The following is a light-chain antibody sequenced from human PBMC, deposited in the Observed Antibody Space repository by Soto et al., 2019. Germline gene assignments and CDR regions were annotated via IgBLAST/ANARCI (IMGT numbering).Light chain of an antibody. V-gene: IGKV3-20*01. CDR2: GAS. CDR3: QQYGSSSYT. Sequence: EIVLTQSPGTLSLSPGERATLSCRASQSVSSSYLAWYQQKPGQAPRLLIYGASSRATGIPDRFSGSGSGTDFTLTISRLEPEDFAVYYCQQYGSSSYTLGQGTKLEIK. J-gene: IGKJ2*01. CDR1: QSVSSSY.